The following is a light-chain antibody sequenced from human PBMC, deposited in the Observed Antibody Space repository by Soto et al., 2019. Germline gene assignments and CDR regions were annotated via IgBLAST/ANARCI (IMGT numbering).Light chain of an antibody. J-gene: IGLJ2*01. Sequence: QLLLTQSPSASASLGASVKLTCTLSSGHSSYAIAWHQQQPEKGPRYLMKLNSDGSHSKGDGIPDRFSGSSSGAERYLTISGLQSEDEADYYCQTWGTGIVVFGGGTKLTVL. CDR3: QTWGTGIVV. V-gene: IGLV4-69*01. CDR2: LNSDGSH. CDR1: SGHSSYA.